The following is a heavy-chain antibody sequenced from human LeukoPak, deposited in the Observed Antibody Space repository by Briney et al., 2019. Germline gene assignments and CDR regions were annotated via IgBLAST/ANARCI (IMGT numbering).Heavy chain of an antibody. D-gene: IGHD3-3*01. J-gene: IGHJ4*02. Sequence: GGSLRLSCAASGFTVSSNYMSWVRQAPGKGLEWVSVIYSGGSTYYADSVKGRFTISRDNSKNTLYLQMNSLRAEDTAVYYCARAANDFWSGYLYYFDYWGQGTLVTVSS. CDR1: GFTVSSNY. CDR3: ARAANDFWSGYLYYFDY. V-gene: IGHV3-53*05. CDR2: IYSGGST.